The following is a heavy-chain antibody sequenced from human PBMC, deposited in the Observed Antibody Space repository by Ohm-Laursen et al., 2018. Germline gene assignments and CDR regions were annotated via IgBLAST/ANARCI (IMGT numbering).Heavy chain of an antibody. CDR1: GGSFSGYY. V-gene: IGHV4-34*01. J-gene: IGHJ4*02. CDR3: TRGRGI. D-gene: IGHD3-10*01. Sequence: GTLSLTCAVYGGSFSGYYWSWIRQPPGKGLEWIGEINHSGSTNYNPSLKSRVTISVDMSKNQFSLRLTSVTAADTAVYFCTRGRGIWGQGTLVTVSS. CDR2: INHSGST.